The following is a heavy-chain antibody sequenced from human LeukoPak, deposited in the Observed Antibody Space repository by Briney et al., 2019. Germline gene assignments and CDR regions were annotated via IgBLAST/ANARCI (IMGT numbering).Heavy chain of an antibody. D-gene: IGHD1-26*01. CDR3: AAKGNGYTGIYVFAH. CDR1: GFTFSDYY. Sequence: GGSLRLSCAASGFTFSDYYMSWIRQAPGKGLEWVSYISSSGSTIYYADSVKGRFSISRDTSDNTLNLQMNGLGAEDSAVYYCAAKGNGYTGIYVFAHWGQGTRVTVSA. J-gene: IGHJ4*02. CDR2: ISSSGSTI. V-gene: IGHV3-11*04.